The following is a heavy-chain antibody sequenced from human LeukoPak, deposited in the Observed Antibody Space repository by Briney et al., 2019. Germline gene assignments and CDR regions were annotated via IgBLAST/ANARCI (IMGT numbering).Heavy chain of an antibody. V-gene: IGHV3-49*04. Sequence: GGSLRLSCTPSGFALDDFAKSWVRPPAGEGVEWVGFIRRRAYGGAAEYAASVKGSFIISGDDSKGIAYLQMNSLKTEDTAVYYCSRNGLVDFDYWGQGSRVSVSP. J-gene: IGHJ4*02. CDR3: SRNGLVDFDY. CDR1: GFALDDFA. CDR2: IRRRAYGGAA.